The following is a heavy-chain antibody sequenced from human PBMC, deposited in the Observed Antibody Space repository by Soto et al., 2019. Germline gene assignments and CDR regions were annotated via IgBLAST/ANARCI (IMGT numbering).Heavy chain of an antibody. CDR3: ARADCSGGSCYYYYGMDV. CDR2: IYYSGST. D-gene: IGHD2-15*01. J-gene: IGHJ6*02. V-gene: IGHV4-59*01. CDR1: GGSISSYY. Sequence: PSETLSLTCTVSGGSISSYYWIWIRQPPGKGLEWIGYIYYSGSTNYNPSLKSRVTISVDTSKNQFSLKLSSVTAADTAVYYCARADCSGGSCYYYYGMDVWGQGTTVTVSS.